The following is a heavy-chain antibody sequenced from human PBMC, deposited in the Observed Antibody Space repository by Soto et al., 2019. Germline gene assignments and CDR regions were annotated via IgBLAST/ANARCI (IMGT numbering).Heavy chain of an antibody. J-gene: IGHJ3*02. CDR2: INHSGST. Sequence: SETLSLTCAVYGGSFSGYYWSWIRRPPGKGLEWIGEINHSGSTNYNPSLKSRVTISVDTSKNQFSLKLSSVTAADTAVYYCARLVIVATMWAFDIWGQGTMVTVSS. CDR3: ARLVIVATMWAFDI. CDR1: GGSFSGYY. V-gene: IGHV4-34*01. D-gene: IGHD5-12*01.